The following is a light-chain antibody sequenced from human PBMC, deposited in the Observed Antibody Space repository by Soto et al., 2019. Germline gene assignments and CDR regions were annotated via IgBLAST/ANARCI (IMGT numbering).Light chain of an antibody. Sequence: DIQMTQSPSSLSASVGERVTITCRASQAIGNFLAWYQQRPGKVPKLLIYAASTLQSGVPSRFSGSGSGTHFSLTINSLQPEDVATYYCQKYNSAPWTFGQGTKVDIK. CDR3: QKYNSAPWT. CDR1: QAIGNF. CDR2: AAS. J-gene: IGKJ1*01. V-gene: IGKV1-27*01.